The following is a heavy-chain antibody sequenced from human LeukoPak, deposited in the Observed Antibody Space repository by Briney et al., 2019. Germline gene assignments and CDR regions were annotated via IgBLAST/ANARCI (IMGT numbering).Heavy chain of an antibody. CDR3: AKASDFWSGYDFDY. D-gene: IGHD3-3*01. J-gene: IGHJ4*02. V-gene: IGHV3-23*01. CDR2: ISGSGGST. CDR1: GFTFTNYA. Sequence: PGGSLRLSCAASGFTFTNYAMSWVRQAPGKGLEWVSAISGSGGSTYYADSVKGRFTISRDNSKNTLYLQMNSLRAEDTAVYYCAKASDFWSGYDFDYWGQGTLVTVS.